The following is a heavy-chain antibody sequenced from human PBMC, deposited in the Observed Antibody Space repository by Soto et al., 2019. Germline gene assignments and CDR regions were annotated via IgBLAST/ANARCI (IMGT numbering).Heavy chain of an antibody. CDR1: GGSFSGYY. CDR3: ARSYYYGSGSDRANKNNWFDP. D-gene: IGHD3-10*01. Sequence: PSETLSLTCAVYGGSFSGYYWSWIHQPPGKGLEWIGEINHSGSTNYNPSLKSRVTISVDTSKNQFSLKLSSVTAADTAVYYCARSYYYGSGSDRANKNNWFDPWGQGTLVTVSS. CDR2: INHSGST. J-gene: IGHJ5*02. V-gene: IGHV4-34*01.